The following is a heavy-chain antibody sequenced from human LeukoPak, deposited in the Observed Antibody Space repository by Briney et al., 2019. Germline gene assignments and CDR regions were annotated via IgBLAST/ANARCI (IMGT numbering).Heavy chain of an antibody. J-gene: IGHJ6*03. D-gene: IGHD1-26*01. CDR1: GGSISSYY. CDR3: ALTEPYRYYYYMDV. CDR2: IYYSGST. Sequence: SETLSLTCTVSGGSISSYYWSWIRQPPGKGLEWIGYIYYSGSTNYNPSLKSRVTISVDTSKNQFSLKLSSVTAADTAVYYCALTEPYRYYYYMDVWGKGTTVTVSS. V-gene: IGHV4-59*01.